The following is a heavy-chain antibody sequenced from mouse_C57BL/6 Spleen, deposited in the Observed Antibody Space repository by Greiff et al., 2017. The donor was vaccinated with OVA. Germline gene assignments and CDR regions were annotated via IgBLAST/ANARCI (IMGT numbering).Heavy chain of an antibody. CDR3: AIPYYGRYYFDY. J-gene: IGHJ2*01. D-gene: IGHD1-1*01. CDR1: GYTFTSYW. CDR2: IHPSASDT. V-gene: IGHV1-74*01. Sequence: QVQLQQPGAELVKPGASVKVSCKASGYTFTSYWMHWVKQRPGQGLEWIGRIHPSASDTNYNPKFKGKATLTVDKSSSTAYMQLSSLTSEDSAVYYCAIPYYGRYYFDYWGQGTTLTVSS.